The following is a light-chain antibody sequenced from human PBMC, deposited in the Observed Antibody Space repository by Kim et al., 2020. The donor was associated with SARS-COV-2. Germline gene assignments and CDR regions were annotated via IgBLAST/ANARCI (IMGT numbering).Light chain of an antibody. J-gene: IGLJ1*01. CDR1: SSDVGGYNY. Sequence: QSALTQPRSVSGSPGQSVTISCSGTSSDVGGYNYVSWYQQQPGKAPKLIIYDATKRPSGVPDRFSGSKSGNTASLTISGLQAEDEADYYCCSYAGTHTFYVFEPGTKVTVL. V-gene: IGLV2-11*01. CDR3: CSYAGTHTFYV. CDR2: DAT.